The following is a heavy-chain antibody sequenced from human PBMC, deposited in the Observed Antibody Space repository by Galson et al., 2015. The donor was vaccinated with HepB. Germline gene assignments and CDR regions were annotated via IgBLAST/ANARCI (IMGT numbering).Heavy chain of an antibody. V-gene: IGHV4-39*01. J-gene: IGHJ5*02. CDR1: GGSISSGNYY. Sequence: SETLSLTCTVSGGSISSGNYYWGWIRQSPGKGLEWIANIFYSGTIYYNPSLKSRVTISVDTSKNQFSLELSSVTAADTAVYYCARHGQYYDSSGYHNWFDPWGQGTLVTVSS. D-gene: IGHD3-22*01. CDR2: IFYSGTI. CDR3: ARHGQYYDSSGYHNWFDP.